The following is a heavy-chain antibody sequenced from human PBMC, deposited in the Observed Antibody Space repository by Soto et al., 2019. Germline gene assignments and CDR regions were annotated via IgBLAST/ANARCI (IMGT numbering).Heavy chain of an antibody. J-gene: IGHJ1*01. D-gene: IGHD3-9*01. CDR2: ISGSAAST. CDR3: AKDVHYDILTGIEYFHH. CDR1: GFTFSGYA. Sequence: EVQLLGSGGCLVQPGGSLRLSCAASGFTFSGYAMSWVRQAPGKGLEWVSGISGSAASTNYADSVKGRFTISRDNSKSTLYLQMNSLRAEDTAVYYCAKDVHYDILTGIEYFHHWAQGTLVTVSS. V-gene: IGHV3-23*01.